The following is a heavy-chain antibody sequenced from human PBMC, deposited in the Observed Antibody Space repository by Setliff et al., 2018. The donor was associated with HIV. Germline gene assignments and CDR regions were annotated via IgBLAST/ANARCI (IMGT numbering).Heavy chain of an antibody. V-gene: IGHV4-38-2*02. CDR3: ARVARGGHSSRWYYFDY. CDR2: IYHSGST. CDR1: GFTFSSYS. Sequence: SETLRLSCTASGFTFSSYSMNWVRQAPGKGLEWIGSIYHSGSTYYSPSLKSRVTISVDTSKNQFSLKLSSVTAADTAVYYCARVARGGHSSRWYYFDYWGQGTLVTVSS. J-gene: IGHJ4*02. D-gene: IGHD6-13*01.